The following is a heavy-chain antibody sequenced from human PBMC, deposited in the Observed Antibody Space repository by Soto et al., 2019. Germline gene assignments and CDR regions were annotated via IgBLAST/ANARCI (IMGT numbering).Heavy chain of an antibody. CDR2: IYPGDSGT. J-gene: IGHJ6*02. CDR3: ARSGSGDGSGYNHGRYYYYGMDA. D-gene: IGHD3-22*01. Sequence: PGESLKISCKGSGYSFTSYWIGWVRQMPGKGLEWMGIIYPGDSGTRYSPSFQGQVTISADKSISTAYLQWSSLKASDTAMYYCARSGSGDGSGYNHGRYYYYGMDAWGQGTTVTGSS. V-gene: IGHV5-51*01. CDR1: GYSFTSYW.